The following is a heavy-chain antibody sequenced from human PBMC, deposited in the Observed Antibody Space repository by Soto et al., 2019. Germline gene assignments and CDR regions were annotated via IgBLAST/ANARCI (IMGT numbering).Heavy chain of an antibody. J-gene: IGHJ4*02. V-gene: IGHV1-46*01. CDR3: ARDPYSSSPKLGYYFDY. D-gene: IGHD6-6*01. Sequence: ASVTVSCQASGYTFTSYYMHWVRQAPGQGLEWMGIINPSGGSTSYAQKFQGRVTMTRDTSTSAVYMELSSLRSEDTAVYYCARDPYSSSPKLGYYFDYWGQGTLVTVSS. CDR2: INPSGGST. CDR1: GYTFTSYY.